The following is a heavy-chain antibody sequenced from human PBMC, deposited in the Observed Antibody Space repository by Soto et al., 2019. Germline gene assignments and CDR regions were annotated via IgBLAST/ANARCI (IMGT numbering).Heavy chain of an antibody. V-gene: IGHV1-2*02. CDR3: GRDLRLSGNGVDV. D-gene: IGHD3-10*01. CDR2: FNPNSGGT. CDR1: GYSFTDLY. Sequence: ASVKVSCKASGYSFTDLYIHWVRQAPGRGLEWMGWFNPNSGGTNYAQTFRGRVTMTRDTSISTAYMELSRLTSDDTAVYYCGRDLRLSGNGVDVRGQGTTVTVSS. J-gene: IGHJ6*02.